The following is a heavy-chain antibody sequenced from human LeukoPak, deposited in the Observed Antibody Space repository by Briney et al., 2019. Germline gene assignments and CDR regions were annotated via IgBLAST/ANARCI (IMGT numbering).Heavy chain of an antibody. CDR1: GGSFSGYY. D-gene: IGHD6-13*01. V-gene: IGHV4-34*01. CDR3: ARRERNNSSLEDY. Sequence: PSETLSLTCAVYGGSFSGYYWSWIRQPPGKGLEWIGEINHSGSTNYNPSLKSRVSISVDTSKNQFSLKLSSVTAADTAVYYCARRERNNSSLEDYWGQGTLVTVSS. J-gene: IGHJ4*02. CDR2: INHSGST.